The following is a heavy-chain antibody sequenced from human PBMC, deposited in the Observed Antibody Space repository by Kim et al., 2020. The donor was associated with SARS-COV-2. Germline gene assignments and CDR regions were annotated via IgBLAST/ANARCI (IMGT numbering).Heavy chain of an antibody. CDR3: ARLPPADYGGTFDI. CDR2: ITSSGSIM. Sequence: GGSLRLSCAASGFTFSDYYMSWIRQAPGKGLEWVSYITSSGSIMYYADSVKGRFTISRDNAKNSLFLQMNSLRAEDTAVYYCARLPPADYGGTFDIWGQGTMVTVSS. V-gene: IGHV3-11*01. D-gene: IGHD4-17*01. CDR1: GFTFSDYY. J-gene: IGHJ3*02.